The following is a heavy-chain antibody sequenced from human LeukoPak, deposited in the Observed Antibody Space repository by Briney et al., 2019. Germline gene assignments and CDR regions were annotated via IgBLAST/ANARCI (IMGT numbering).Heavy chain of an antibody. Sequence: GESLKIFCWGSGYSFTSYWIGWVRQMPGKSLEWMGIIYPGDSDTRYSPSFQGQVTISADKSISTAYLQWSSLKASDTAMYYCARHLDYDSSGYYYDYWGQGTLVTVSS. CDR1: GYSFTSYW. D-gene: IGHD3-22*01. J-gene: IGHJ4*02. V-gene: IGHV5-51*01. CDR2: IYPGDSDT. CDR3: ARHLDYDSSGYYYDY.